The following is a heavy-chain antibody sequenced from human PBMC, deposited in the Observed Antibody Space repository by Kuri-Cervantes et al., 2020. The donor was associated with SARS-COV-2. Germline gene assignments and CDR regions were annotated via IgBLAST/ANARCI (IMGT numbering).Heavy chain of an antibody. CDR3: ARRYYDSSGYWEYFDY. Sequence: ETLSLTCAASGFTFSSYAMSWVRQAPGKGLEWVSTISGDSGITYPADSVKGRFIISRDGSKKTVHLQMNRLRPEDTAVYFCARRYYDSSGYWEYFDYWGQGTLVTVSS. CDR2: ISGDSGIT. D-gene: IGHD3-22*01. J-gene: IGHJ4*02. CDR1: GFTFSSYA. V-gene: IGHV3-23*01.